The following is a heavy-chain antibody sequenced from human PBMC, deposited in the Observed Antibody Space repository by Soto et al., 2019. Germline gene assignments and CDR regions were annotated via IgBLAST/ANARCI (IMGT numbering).Heavy chain of an antibody. V-gene: IGHV1-2*04. J-gene: IGHJ4*02. CDR2: INPNSGGT. Sequence: QVQLVQSGAEVKKPGASVKVSCKASGYTFTGYYIHWVRQAPGQGIEWMGWINPNSGGTNYAQKFQGWVTMTRDTSVSTAYMELSRLTSDDTAVYYCATACRDGYNCLDYWGQGTLVTVSS. CDR1: GYTFTGYY. CDR3: ATACRDGYNCLDY. D-gene: IGHD5-12*01.